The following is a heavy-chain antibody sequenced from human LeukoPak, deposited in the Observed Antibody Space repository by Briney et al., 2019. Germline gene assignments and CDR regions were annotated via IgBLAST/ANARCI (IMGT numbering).Heavy chain of an antibody. Sequence: GGSLRLSCAASGFTFSSYSMNWVRQAPGKGLEWVSSISSSSSYIYYVDSVKGRFTISRDNAKKSVYLQMNSLRAEDTAVYYCARGQLYYDSSGFDYWGQGTLVTVSS. CDR3: ARGQLYYDSSGFDY. D-gene: IGHD3-22*01. CDR2: ISSSSSYI. J-gene: IGHJ4*02. V-gene: IGHV3-21*01. CDR1: GFTFSSYS.